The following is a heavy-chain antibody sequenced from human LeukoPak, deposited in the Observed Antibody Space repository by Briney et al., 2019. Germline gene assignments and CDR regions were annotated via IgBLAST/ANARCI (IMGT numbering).Heavy chain of an antibody. Sequence: SVKLSCKASGGTFSSYAISWVRQAPGQGLEWMGRIIPILGIANYAQKFQGRVTITADKSTSTAYMELSSLRSEDTAVYYCARAGTGGYFDYWGQGTLVTVSS. V-gene: IGHV1-69*04. J-gene: IGHJ4*02. CDR1: GGTFSSYA. CDR2: IIPILGIA. CDR3: ARAGTGGYFDY. D-gene: IGHD1-1*01.